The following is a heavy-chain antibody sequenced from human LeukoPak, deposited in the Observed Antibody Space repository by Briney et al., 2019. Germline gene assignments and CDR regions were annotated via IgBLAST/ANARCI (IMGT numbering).Heavy chain of an antibody. D-gene: IGHD4-23*01. CDR3: GKNPNGNFIGAFDF. V-gene: IGHV3-23*01. CDR2: ISLDGGDI. J-gene: IGHJ3*01. Sequence: GGSLRLSCAASRFAFHNYAMTWIRQAPERGLEWVSSISLDGGDIKYTDSAKGRFTISRDNSKGTLYLQMDSLRVEDTAVYYCGKNPNGNFIGAFDFWGQGTMVTVSS. CDR1: RFAFHNYA.